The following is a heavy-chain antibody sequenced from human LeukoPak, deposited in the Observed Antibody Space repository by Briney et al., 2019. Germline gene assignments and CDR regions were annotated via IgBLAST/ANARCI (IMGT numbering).Heavy chain of an antibody. CDR2: IYYSGST. J-gene: IGHJ3*02. CDR3: ARDFESELRGDAFDI. V-gene: IGHV4-39*07. D-gene: IGHD1-26*01. CDR1: GGSISTGSYY. Sequence: NPSEALSLTCTVSGGSISTGSYYWGWIRQPPGKGLEWIGSIYYSGSTYYNPSLKSRVTISVDTSKNQFSLKLSSVTAADTAVYYCARDFESELRGDAFDIWGQGAMVTVSS.